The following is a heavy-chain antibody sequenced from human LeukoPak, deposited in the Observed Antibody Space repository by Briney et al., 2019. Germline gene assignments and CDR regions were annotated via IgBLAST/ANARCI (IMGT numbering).Heavy chain of an antibody. CDR1: GFTFGDYA. V-gene: IGHV3-49*04. CDR3: TPHIVVVPAAGTFDY. Sequence: GGSLRLSCTASGFTFGDYAMSWVRQTPGKGLEWVGFIRSKAYGGTTEYAASVKGRFTISRDDSKSIAYLQMNSLKTEDTAVYYCTPHIVVVPAAGTFDYWGQGTLVTVSS. J-gene: IGHJ4*02. D-gene: IGHD2-2*01. CDR2: IRSKAYGGTT.